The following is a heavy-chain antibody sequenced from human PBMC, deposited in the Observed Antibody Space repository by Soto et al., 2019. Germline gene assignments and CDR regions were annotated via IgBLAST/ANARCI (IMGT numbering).Heavy chain of an antibody. CDR1: GASISSGTFY. Sequence: PSETLSLTCTVSGASISSGTFYWGWIRQPPGKGLESIANIYYDGSTYYNPSLKSRVTISLDTSKNQFSLKLSSVTAADTVVYYCARSHIVPRLLMYPYDYWGQGTLVTVSS. CDR3: ARSHIVPRLLMYPYDY. V-gene: IGHV4-39*01. CDR2: IYYDGST. J-gene: IGHJ4*02. D-gene: IGHD6-6*01.